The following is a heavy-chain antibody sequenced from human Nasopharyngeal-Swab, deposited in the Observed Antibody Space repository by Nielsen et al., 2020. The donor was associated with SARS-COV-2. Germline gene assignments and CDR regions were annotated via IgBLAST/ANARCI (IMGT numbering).Heavy chain of an antibody. J-gene: IGHJ4*02. V-gene: IGHV3-48*03. D-gene: IGHD3-3*01. CDR3: ARDKPGITIFGVVIGPFDY. CDR2: ISSSGSTI. CDR1: GFTFSSYE. Sequence: GESLKISCAASGFTFSSYEMNWVRQAPGQGLEWVSYISSSGSTIYYADSVKGRFTISRDNAKNSLYLQMNSLRAEDTAVYYCARDKPGITIFGVVIGPFDYWGQGTLVTVSS.